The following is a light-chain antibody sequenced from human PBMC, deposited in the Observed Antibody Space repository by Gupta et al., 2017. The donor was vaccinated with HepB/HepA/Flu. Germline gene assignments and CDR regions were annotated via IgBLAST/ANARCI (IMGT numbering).Light chain of an antibody. V-gene: IGKV1-9*01. Sequence: DIQLTQSPSVLSASVGDRVTITCRASQGISTYLAWYQQKPGKPPKLLIYAASTLQSGVPSRFSGSGAGTEFTLSISSLQPEDFATYCCQQLHSYPFTFGGGTKVEIK. CDR1: QGISTY. CDR2: AAS. J-gene: IGKJ4*01. CDR3: QQLHSYPFT.